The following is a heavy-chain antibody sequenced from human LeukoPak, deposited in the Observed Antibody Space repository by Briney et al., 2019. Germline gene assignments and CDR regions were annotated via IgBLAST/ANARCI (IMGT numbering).Heavy chain of an antibody. Sequence: SETLSLTCTVSGDSISSYYRSWIRQPPGKGLEWIGYIYYSGSTNYNPSLKSRVTISVDTSKNQFSLKLSSVTAADTAVYYCARDRGRLGSNYYYGMDVWGKGTTVTVSS. V-gene: IGHV4-59*01. CDR3: ARDRGRLGSNYYYGMDV. CDR1: GDSISSYY. D-gene: IGHD3-10*01. CDR2: IYYSGST. J-gene: IGHJ6*04.